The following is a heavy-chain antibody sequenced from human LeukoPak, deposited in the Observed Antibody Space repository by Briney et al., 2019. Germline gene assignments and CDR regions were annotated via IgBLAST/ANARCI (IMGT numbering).Heavy chain of an antibody. V-gene: IGHV4-39*07. CDR1: GGSISSSSYY. Sequence: PSETLSLTCTVSGGSISSSSYYWGWIRQPPGKGLEWIGSIYYSGSTYYNPSLKSRVTISVDTSKNQFSLKLSSVTAADTAVYYCARSSGYYDYFDYWGQGTLVTVSS. CDR3: ARSSGYYDYFDY. J-gene: IGHJ4*02. D-gene: IGHD3-22*01. CDR2: IYYSGST.